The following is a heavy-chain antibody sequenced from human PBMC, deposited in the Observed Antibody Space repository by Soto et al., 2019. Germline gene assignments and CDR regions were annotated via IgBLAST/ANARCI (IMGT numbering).Heavy chain of an antibody. CDR3: ARAATGSYHSAY. CDR2: IAPHSGRT. V-gene: IGHV1-18*04. Sequence: QVQLVQSGPEVKEPGASVRVSCMTSGYAFTSYGVNWLRQVPGQGLEWMGWIAPHSGRTTYLPKFQGRVTTTADPTTNTAYMELTSLSSDDTGIYFCARAATGSYHSAYWGQGTVVTVSA. CDR1: GYAFTSYG. J-gene: IGHJ4*02. D-gene: IGHD3-10*01.